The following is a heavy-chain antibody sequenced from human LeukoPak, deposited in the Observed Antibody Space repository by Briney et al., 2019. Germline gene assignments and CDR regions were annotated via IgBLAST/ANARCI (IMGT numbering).Heavy chain of an antibody. V-gene: IGHV1-8*03. D-gene: IGHD4-11*01. J-gene: IGHJ6*03. CDR3: ARDDYGNYGGHYYYYMDV. CDR1: GYTFTSYD. Sequence: GASVKVSCKASGYTFTSYDINWVRQATGQGLGWMGWMNPNSGNTGYAQKFQGRVTITRNTSISTAYMELSSLRSEDTAVYYCARDDYGNYGGHYYYYMDVWGKGTTVTVSS. CDR2: MNPNSGNT.